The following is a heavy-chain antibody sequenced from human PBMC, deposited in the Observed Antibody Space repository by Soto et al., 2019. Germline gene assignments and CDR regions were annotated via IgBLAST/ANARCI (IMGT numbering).Heavy chain of an antibody. V-gene: IGHV1-69*01. CDR2: IIPIFGTA. Sequence: QVQLVQSGAEVKKPGSSVKVSCKASGGTFSSYAISWVRQAPGQGLEWIGGIIPIFGTANYAQKFQGRVTITADESTSTAYMELSSLRSEDTAVYYCARDREIVATSHYYYYGMDVWGQGTTVTVSS. CDR3: ARDREIVATSHYYYYGMDV. D-gene: IGHD5-12*01. CDR1: GGTFSSYA. J-gene: IGHJ6*02.